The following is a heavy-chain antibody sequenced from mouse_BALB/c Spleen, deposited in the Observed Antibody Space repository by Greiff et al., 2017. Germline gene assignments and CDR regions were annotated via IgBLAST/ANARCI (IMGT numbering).Heavy chain of an antibody. CDR1: GFTFSSFG. CDR2: ISSGSSTI. V-gene: IGHV5-17*02. J-gene: IGHJ3*01. Sequence: EVQVVESGGGLVQPGGSRKLSCAASGFTFSSFGMHWVRQAPEKGLEWVAYISSGSSTIYYADTVKGRFTISRDNPKNTLFLQMTSLRSEDTAMYYCARSDPSFAYWGQGTLVTVSA. CDR3: ARSDPSFAY.